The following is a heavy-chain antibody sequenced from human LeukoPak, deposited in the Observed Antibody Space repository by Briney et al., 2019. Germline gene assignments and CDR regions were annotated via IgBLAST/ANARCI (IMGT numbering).Heavy chain of an antibody. CDR2: ISGGTT. CDR3: SRGSGWLSVY. V-gene: IGHV3-49*05. D-gene: IGHD6-19*01. CDR1: GFTFCDYL. Sequence: KTGGSLRFSCTASGFTFCDYLMSWFRKAPGKGLEGIGFISGGTTEYAASVKGRFTISRDDSTSIAYLQMNSLTTEDTAVYYCSRGSGWLSVYWGQGTLVTVSS. J-gene: IGHJ4*02.